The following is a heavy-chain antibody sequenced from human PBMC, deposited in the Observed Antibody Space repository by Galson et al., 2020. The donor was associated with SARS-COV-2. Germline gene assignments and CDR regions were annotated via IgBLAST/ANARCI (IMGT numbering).Heavy chain of an antibody. J-gene: IGHJ6*02. V-gene: IGHV3-9*01. CDR3: AKDSVGSGSYYLSVYYGMDV. Sequence: SWNSGSIGYADSVKGRFTISRDNAKNSLYLQMNSLRAEDTALYYCAKDSVGSGSYYLSVYYGMDVWGQGTTVTVSS. D-gene: IGHD3-10*01. CDR2: SWNSGSI.